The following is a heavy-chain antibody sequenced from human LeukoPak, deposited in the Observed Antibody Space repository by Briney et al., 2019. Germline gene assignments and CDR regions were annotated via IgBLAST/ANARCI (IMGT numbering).Heavy chain of an antibody. J-gene: IGHJ4*02. CDR3: ARDQGGSLSFDY. D-gene: IGHD3-16*01. CDR2: INPNSGGT. V-gene: IGHV1-2*02. Sequence: ASVKLSCTASGYTFTGYYINWVRQAPGQGLEWVGWINPNSGGTNYAQKFQGRVTMTRDTSITTAYMELSSLRSEDAAVFYCARDQGGSLSFDYWGEGTPVTASS. CDR1: GYTFTGYY.